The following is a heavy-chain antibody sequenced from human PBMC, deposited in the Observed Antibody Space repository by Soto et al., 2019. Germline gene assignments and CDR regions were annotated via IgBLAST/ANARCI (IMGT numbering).Heavy chain of an antibody. CDR2: INPSGGST. V-gene: IGHV1-46*01. CDR1: GYTFTSYY. J-gene: IGHJ6*02. Sequence: GASVKVSCKASGYTFTSYYMHWVRQAPGQGLEWMGIINPSGGSTSYAQKFQGRVTMTRDTSTSTVYMELSSLRSEDTAVYYCARDGCGGSCYHGLYYSGMDVWGQGTTVTVSS. CDR3: ARDGCGGSCYHGLYYSGMDV. D-gene: IGHD2-15*01.